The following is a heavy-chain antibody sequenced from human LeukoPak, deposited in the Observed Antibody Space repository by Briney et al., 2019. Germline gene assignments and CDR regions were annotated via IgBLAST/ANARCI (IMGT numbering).Heavy chain of an antibody. CDR3: ASWATATSGWRY. V-gene: IGHV4-34*01. Sequence: SETLSLTCAVYGGSFSGYYWSWIRQPPGKGLEWIGGINHSGSTNYNPSLKSRVTISVDTSKNQFSLKLSSVTAADTAVYYCASWATATSGWRYWGQGTLVTVSS. J-gene: IGHJ4*02. CDR2: INHSGST. CDR1: GGSFSGYY. D-gene: IGHD4-17*01.